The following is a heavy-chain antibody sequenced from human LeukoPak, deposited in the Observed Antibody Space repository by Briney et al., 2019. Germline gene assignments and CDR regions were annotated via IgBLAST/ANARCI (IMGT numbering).Heavy chain of an antibody. Sequence: PSETLSLTCAVYGGSFSGYYWSWIRQPPGKGLEWIGEINHSGSTNYNPSLKSRVTISVDTSKNQFSLKLSSVTAEDTAVYYCATKGDEGWFDPWGQGTLVTVSS. CDR3: ATKGDEGWFDP. D-gene: IGHD5-24*01. CDR1: GGSFSGYY. J-gene: IGHJ5*02. V-gene: IGHV4-34*01. CDR2: INHSGST.